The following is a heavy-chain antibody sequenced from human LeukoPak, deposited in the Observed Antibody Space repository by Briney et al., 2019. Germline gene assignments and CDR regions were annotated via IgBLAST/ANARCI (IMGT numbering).Heavy chain of an antibody. CDR2: INNSGST. Sequence: PSETLSLTCAVYGGSFSGYYWSWIRQPPGKGLEWIGAINNSGSTIYYPYLMRRVSISFDTSKNQFSLMLISITTADTAVYYSARGDIDWLCYPRTSFDYWGQGTLVTVSS. J-gene: IGHJ4*02. V-gene: IGHV4-34*01. CDR1: GGSFSGYY. D-gene: IGHD3-9*01. CDR3: ARGDIDWLCYPRTSFDY.